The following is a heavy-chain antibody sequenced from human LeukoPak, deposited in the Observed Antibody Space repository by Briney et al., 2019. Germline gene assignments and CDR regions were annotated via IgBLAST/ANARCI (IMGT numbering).Heavy chain of an antibody. D-gene: IGHD2/OR15-2a*01. J-gene: IGHJ4*02. CDR1: GFTFSSYA. Sequence: GGSLRLSCAASGFTFSSYAMSWVRQAPGKGLGWVSAISGSGGSAYYADSVKGRFTISRDNSKNTLYLQMNSLRAEDTAVYYCARDSSTYAGPPDYWGQGTLVTVSS. V-gene: IGHV3-23*01. CDR3: ARDSSTYAGPPDY. CDR2: ISGSGGSA.